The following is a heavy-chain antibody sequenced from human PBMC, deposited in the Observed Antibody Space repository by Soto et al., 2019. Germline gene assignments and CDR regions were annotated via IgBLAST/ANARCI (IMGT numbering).Heavy chain of an antibody. CDR1: GYSFTSYW. J-gene: IGHJ5*02. CDR3: ARPSGSSSWYEGYNWFDP. CDR2: IDPSDSYT. Sequence: GESLKISCKGSGYSFTSYWISWVRQMPGKGLEWMGRIDPSDSYTNYSPSFQGHVTISADKSISTAYLQWSSLKASDTAMYYCARPSGSSSWYEGYNWFDPWGQGTLVTVSS. D-gene: IGHD6-13*01. V-gene: IGHV5-10-1*01.